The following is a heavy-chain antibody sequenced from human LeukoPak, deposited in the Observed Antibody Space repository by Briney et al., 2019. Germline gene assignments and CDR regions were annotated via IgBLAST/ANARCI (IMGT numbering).Heavy chain of an antibody. Sequence: SQTLSLTCTVSGDSVRSASYYWSWIRQPAGKGLEWIGRIYTSESIYYNPSLKSRVTMSVDTSNNQFSLKLSSVTAADTAVYYCARSVLDETYYMDVWGKGTTVTVSS. V-gene: IGHV4-61*02. CDR1: GDSVRSASYY. CDR3: ARSVLDETYYMDV. D-gene: IGHD3-16*01. CDR2: IYTSESI. J-gene: IGHJ6*03.